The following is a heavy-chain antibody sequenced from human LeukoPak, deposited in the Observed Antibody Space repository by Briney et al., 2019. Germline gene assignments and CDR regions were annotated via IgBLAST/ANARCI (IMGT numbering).Heavy chain of an antibody. CDR3: ARAIYKSTGTYGY. V-gene: IGHV4-34*01. J-gene: IGHJ4*02. D-gene: IGHD1-1*01. Sequence: SETLSLTCAVYGGSFSGYYWSWIRQPPGKGLEWIGEINDSGSTSCSPSLKSRVSISVDTSKNQFSLKLTSVTAADTAVYYCARAIYKSTGTYGYWGQGTLVTVSS. CDR2: INDSGST. CDR1: GGSFSGYY.